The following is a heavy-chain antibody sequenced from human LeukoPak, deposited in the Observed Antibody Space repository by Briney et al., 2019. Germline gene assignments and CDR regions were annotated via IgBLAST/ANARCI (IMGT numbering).Heavy chain of an antibody. CDR2: ISSSSSTI. CDR1: GFIFSNYA. D-gene: IGHD3/OR15-3a*01. CDR3: ARAFGLTDY. V-gene: IGHV3-48*02. Sequence: QPGGSLRLSCAASGFIFSNYAMTWVRQAPGKGLEWVSYISSSSSTIYYADSVKGRFTITRDNAKNSLYLQMNSLRDEDTAVYYCARAFGLTDYWGQGTLVTVSS. J-gene: IGHJ4*02.